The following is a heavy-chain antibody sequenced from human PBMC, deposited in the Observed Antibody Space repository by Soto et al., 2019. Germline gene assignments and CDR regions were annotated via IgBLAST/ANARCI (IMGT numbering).Heavy chain of an antibody. CDR2: IYHSGST. CDR3: ARQSSTSCYTGMGCYYYYGMDV. Sequence: PSETLSLTCAVSGGSISSSNWWSWVRQPPGKGLEWIGEIYHSGSTNYNPSLKSRVTISVDKSKNQFSLKLSSVTAADTAVYYCARQSSTSCYTGMGCYYYYGMDVWGQGTTVTVSS. V-gene: IGHV4-4*02. CDR1: GGSISSSNW. J-gene: IGHJ6*02. D-gene: IGHD2-2*02.